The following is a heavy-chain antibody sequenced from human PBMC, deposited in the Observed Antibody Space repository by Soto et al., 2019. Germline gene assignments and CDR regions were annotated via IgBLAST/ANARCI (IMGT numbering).Heavy chain of an antibody. D-gene: IGHD2-15*01. CDR3: ANEETAPDCSGGSCLQGDDY. V-gene: IGHV3-23*01. J-gene: IGHJ4*02. Sequence: EVQLLESGGGLVQPGGSLRLSCAASGFTFSSYAMSWVRQAPGKGLEWVSAISGSGGSTYYADSVKGRFTISRDNSKNTLYLQMNSLRAEDTAVYYCANEETAPDCSGGSCLQGDDYWGQGTLVTVSS. CDR2: ISGSGGST. CDR1: GFTFSSYA.